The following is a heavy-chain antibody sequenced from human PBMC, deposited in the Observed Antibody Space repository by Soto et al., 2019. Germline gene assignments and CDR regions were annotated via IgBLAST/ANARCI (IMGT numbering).Heavy chain of an antibody. CDR2: IWYDGSNK. Sequence: QVQLVESGGGVVQPGRSLRLSCAASGFTFSSYGMHWVRQAPGKGLEWVAVIWYDGSNKYYADSVKGRFTISRDNSKNTLYLQMNSLRAEDTAVYYCARYPPHYDFWSGYPPGDYWGQGTLVTVSS. V-gene: IGHV3-33*01. J-gene: IGHJ4*02. D-gene: IGHD3-3*01. CDR3: ARYPPHYDFWSGYPPGDY. CDR1: GFTFSSYG.